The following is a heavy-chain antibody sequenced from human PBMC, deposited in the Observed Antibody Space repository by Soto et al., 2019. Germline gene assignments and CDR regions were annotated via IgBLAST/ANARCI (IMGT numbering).Heavy chain of an antibody. Sequence: QVQLVQSGAEVKKPGASVRVSCKASGYNFTNYDINWVRQASGQGLEWMGWMNPNSGDTGFAQNFQGRVTMTRDTSINTAYMELTSLRSGDMAVYYCARVPRASTTREYWGQGTQVTVSS. CDR2: MNPNSGDT. D-gene: IGHD3-10*01. CDR3: ARVPRASTTREY. CDR1: GYNFTNYD. V-gene: IGHV1-8*01. J-gene: IGHJ1*01.